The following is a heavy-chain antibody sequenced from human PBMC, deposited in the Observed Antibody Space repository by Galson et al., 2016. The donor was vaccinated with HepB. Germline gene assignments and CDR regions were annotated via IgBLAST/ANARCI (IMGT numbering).Heavy chain of an antibody. D-gene: IGHD3-10*01. CDR1: GGTFSNFA. CDR2: IIPLFGAT. J-gene: IGHJ5*02. Sequence: SVKVSCKASGGTFSNFAISWLRQAPGQGLEWLGGIIPLFGATNYAQKFQGRVTITADKSPTTVNMDLSSLRSQETAVYSCARGGGITRVRGVMPGWFDPWGQGTLVTVSS. CDR3: ARGGGITRVRGVMPGWFDP. V-gene: IGHV1-69*06.